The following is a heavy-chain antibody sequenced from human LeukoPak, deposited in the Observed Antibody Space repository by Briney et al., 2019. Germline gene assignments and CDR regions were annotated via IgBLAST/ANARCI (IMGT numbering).Heavy chain of an antibody. Sequence: SETLSLTCAVSGVSIDSSSYYWGWIRQPPGKGLEWIGSIFRTGSPYYSASLKSRVSISVDTSKNHIALKLTSVTASDTAVYFCARRVGFYGSGSLNYFDPWGQGILVSVS. V-gene: IGHV4-39*02. CDR2: IFRTGSP. CDR1: GVSIDSSSYY. CDR3: ARRVGFYGSGSLNYFDP. D-gene: IGHD3-10*01. J-gene: IGHJ5*01.